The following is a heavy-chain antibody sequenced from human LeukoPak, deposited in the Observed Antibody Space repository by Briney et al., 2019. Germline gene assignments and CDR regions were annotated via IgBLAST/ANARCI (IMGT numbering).Heavy chain of an antibody. V-gene: IGHV3-66*02. CDR1: GFTVSSNY. Sequence: GGSLRLSCAASGFTVSSNYMSWVRQAPGKGLEWVSVIYSGGSTYYADSVKGRFTISRDNSKNTLYLQMSSLRAEDTAVYYCARDHRVGATIDYWGQGTLVTVPS. CDR3: ARDHRVGATIDY. D-gene: IGHD1-26*01. J-gene: IGHJ4*02. CDR2: IYSGGST.